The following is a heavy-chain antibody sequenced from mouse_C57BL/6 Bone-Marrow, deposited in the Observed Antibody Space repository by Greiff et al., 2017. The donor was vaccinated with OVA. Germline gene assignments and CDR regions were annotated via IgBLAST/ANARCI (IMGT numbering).Heavy chain of an antibody. V-gene: IGHV1-53*01. Sequence: QVQLQQPGTELVKPGASVKLSCKASGYTFTSYWMHWVKQRPGQGLEWIGNINPSNGGTNYNEKFKGKATLTVDKSSSTAYMELRSLTSEDTAVYYCARWSLLDYNAMDYWGQGTSVTVPS. CDR2: INPSNGGT. D-gene: IGHD2-12*01. CDR1: GYTFTSYW. J-gene: IGHJ4*01. CDR3: ARWSLLDYNAMDY.